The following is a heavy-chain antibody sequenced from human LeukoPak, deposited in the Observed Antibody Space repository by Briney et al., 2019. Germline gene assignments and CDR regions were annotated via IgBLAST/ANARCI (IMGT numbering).Heavy chain of an antibody. J-gene: IGHJ4*02. V-gene: IGHV3-11*01. D-gene: IGHD2-15*01. CDR2: ISSSGSTI. CDR3: ASTNCSGGSCYGFDY. Sequence: GGSLRLSCAASGFTFSDYYMSWIRQAPGKGLEWVSYISSSGSTIYYADSVKGRFTISRDNAKNSLYLQMNSLRAEDTAVYYCASTNCSGGSCYGFDYWGQGTLVTVSS. CDR1: GFTFSDYY.